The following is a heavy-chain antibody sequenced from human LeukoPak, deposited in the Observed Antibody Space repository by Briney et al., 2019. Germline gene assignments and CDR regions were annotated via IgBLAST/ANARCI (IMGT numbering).Heavy chain of an antibody. V-gene: IGHV3-23*01. D-gene: IGHD4-11*01. CDR3: ARDLTTVTTYWFDP. J-gene: IGHJ5*02. Sequence: PGGSLRLSCAASGFTFSSYAMGWVRQAPGKGLEWVSAISGSGGSTYYADSVKGRFTISRDNTKNSLYLQMNSLRAEDTAVYYCARDLTTVTTYWFDPWGQGTLVTVSS. CDR2: ISGSGGST. CDR1: GFTFSSYA.